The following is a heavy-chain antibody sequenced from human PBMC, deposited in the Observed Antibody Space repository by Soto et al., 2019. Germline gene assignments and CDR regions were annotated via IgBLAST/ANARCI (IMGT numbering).Heavy chain of an antibody. CDR2: IYADGRT. CDR1: GFHVSTIY. V-gene: IGHV3-66*01. CDR3: ARDIDY. J-gene: IGHJ4*02. Sequence: GGSLRLSCASSGFHVSTIYMSWVRQAPGKGLEWVSTIYADGRTYYADSVKGRFTMSRDDVKNTLFLQMNSLRVEDTAVYYCARDIDYCGQGTLVTVSS.